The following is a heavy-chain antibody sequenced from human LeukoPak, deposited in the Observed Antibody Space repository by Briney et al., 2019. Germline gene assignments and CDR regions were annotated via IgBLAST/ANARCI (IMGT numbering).Heavy chain of an antibody. CDR3: ARGSSGGYHYFDY. V-gene: IGHV4-4*07. J-gene: IGHJ4*02. CDR2: IYTSGNT. D-gene: IGHD3-10*01. CDR1: GDSISNYY. Sequence: SETLSLTCTFSGDSISNYYWSWIRQPAEKGLEWIGRIYTSGNTNSNPPLKSRVTMSIDTSKNQFSLKLTSVTAADTAVYYCARGSSGGYHYFDYRGQGILVTVSS.